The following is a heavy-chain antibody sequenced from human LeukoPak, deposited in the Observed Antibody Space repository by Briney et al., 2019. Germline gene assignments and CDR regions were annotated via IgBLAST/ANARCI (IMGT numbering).Heavy chain of an antibody. D-gene: IGHD5-18*01. CDR3: ARGRGYSYGYGGTRYFDY. Sequence: PSETLSLTCAVYGGSFSGYYWSWIRQPPGKGLEWIGEINHGGSTNFNPSLKSRVTISVDTSKNQFSLKLSSVTAADTAVYYCARGRGYSYGYGGTRYFDYWGQGTLVTVSS. CDR1: GGSFSGYY. CDR2: INHGGST. V-gene: IGHV4-34*01. J-gene: IGHJ4*02.